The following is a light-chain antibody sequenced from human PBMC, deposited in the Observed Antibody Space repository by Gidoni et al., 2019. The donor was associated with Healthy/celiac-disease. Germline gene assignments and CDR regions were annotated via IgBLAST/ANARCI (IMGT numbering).Light chain of an antibody. J-gene: IGKJ4*01. Sequence: DIQMTQSPSSLSASVGDRVTITCRASQSISSYLNWYQQKQGKAPKLLIYAASSLQSGVPSRFSGSGSGTDFTLTISSLQPEDFATYYCQQSYSTPQTFGGGTKVEIK. CDR1: QSISSY. CDR2: AAS. CDR3: QQSYSTPQT. V-gene: IGKV1-39*01.